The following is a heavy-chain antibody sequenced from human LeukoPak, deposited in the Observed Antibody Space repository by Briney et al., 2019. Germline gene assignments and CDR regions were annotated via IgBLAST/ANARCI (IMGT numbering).Heavy chain of an antibody. CDR2: IIPIFGTA. CDR3: ARDTGPYCSSTSCYALDY. Sequence: ASVTVSCKASGGTFISYAISWVRQAPGQGLEWMGGIIPIFGTANYAQKFQGRVTITADESTSTAYMELSSLRSEDTAVYYCARDTGPYCSSTSCYALDYWGQGTLVTVSS. J-gene: IGHJ4*02. D-gene: IGHD2-2*01. V-gene: IGHV1-69*01. CDR1: GGTFISYA.